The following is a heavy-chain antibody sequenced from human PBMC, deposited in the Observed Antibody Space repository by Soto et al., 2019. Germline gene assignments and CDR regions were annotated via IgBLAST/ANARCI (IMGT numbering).Heavy chain of an antibody. J-gene: IGHJ6*02. V-gene: IGHV3-21*01. D-gene: IGHD2-15*01. Sequence: GGSLRLSCAASGFTFSSYSMNWVRQAPGKGLEWVSSISSSSSYIYYADSVKGRFTISRDNAKNSLYLQMNSLRAEDTAVYYCARAAWKAHIVVVVAATLYGMDVWGQGTTVTVSS. CDR3: ARAAWKAHIVVVVAATLYGMDV. CDR2: ISSSSSYI. CDR1: GFTFSSYS.